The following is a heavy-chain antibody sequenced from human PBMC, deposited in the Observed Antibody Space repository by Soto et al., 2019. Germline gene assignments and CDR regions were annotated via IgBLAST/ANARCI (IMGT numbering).Heavy chain of an antibody. J-gene: IGHJ6*02. V-gene: IGHV4-61*01. CDR3: ARDSPRSPIQYYYYGMDV. CDR2: IYYSGST. Sequence: KPSETLSLTCTVSGGSVSSGSYYWSWIRQPPGKGLEWIGYIYYSGSTNYNPSLKSRVTISVDTSKNQFSLKLSSVTAADTAVYYCARDSPRSPIQYYYYGMDVWGQGTTVTVSS. CDR1: GGSVSSGSYY. D-gene: IGHD2-15*01.